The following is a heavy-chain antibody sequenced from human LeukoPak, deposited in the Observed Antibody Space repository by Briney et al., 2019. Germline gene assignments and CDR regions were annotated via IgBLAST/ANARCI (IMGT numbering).Heavy chain of an antibody. Sequence: GESLKISGKCSGYSFTCYWNGWVRQMPGKVLECMGIIYSGDSDARYSPSFQGQVTISADKSISTAYLQWSSLKASDTAMYYCARHPTVTTYSGAFDIWGQGTMVTVSS. CDR2: IYSGDSDA. CDR1: GYSFTCYW. CDR3: ARHPTVTTYSGAFDI. D-gene: IGHD4-17*01. V-gene: IGHV5-51*01. J-gene: IGHJ3*02.